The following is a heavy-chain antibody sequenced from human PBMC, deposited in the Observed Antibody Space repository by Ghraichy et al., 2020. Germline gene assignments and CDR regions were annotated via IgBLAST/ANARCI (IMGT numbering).Heavy chain of an antibody. V-gene: IGHV4-39*01. CDR3: ARHSTQQLFDY. D-gene: IGHD6-13*01. J-gene: IGHJ4*02. Sequence: ESPNISCSVSGGSISNSIYYWGWIRQPPGKGLEWIGSIYYNGDTYYNPSLKSRVTMSIDTSKNQFSLKLSSVTTADTAVYYCARHSTQQLFDYWGQGTLVTVSS. CDR1: GGSISNSIYY. CDR2: IYYNGDT.